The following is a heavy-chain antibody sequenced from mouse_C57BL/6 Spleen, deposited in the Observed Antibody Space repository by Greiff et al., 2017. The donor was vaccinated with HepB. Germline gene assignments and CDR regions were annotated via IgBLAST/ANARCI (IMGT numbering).Heavy chain of an antibody. J-gene: IGHJ3*01. CDR3: ARDDGSGAWFAY. CDR1: GFTFSSYG. Sequence: EVKLMESGGDLVKPGGSLKLSCAASGFTFSSYGMSWVRQTPDKRLEWVATISSGGSYTYYPDSVKGRFTISRDNAKNTLYLQMSSLKSEDTAMYYCARDDGSGAWFAYWGQGTLVTVSA. CDR2: ISSGGSYT. D-gene: IGHD1-1*01. V-gene: IGHV5-6*01.